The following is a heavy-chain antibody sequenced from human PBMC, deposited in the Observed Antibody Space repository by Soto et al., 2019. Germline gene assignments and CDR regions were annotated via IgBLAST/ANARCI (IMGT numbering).Heavy chain of an antibody. D-gene: IGHD4-17*01. CDR3: AKARTTVSSYYFDY. Sequence: GGSLRLSCAASGFTFSKFAMSWVRQAPGEGLEWVSAISGDGGVTYYADSVKGRFTISRDNSKNTLYLQMSSLRAEDTALYYCAKARTTVSSYYFDYWGQGTPVTVSS. J-gene: IGHJ4*02. CDR2: ISGDGGVT. CDR1: GFTFSKFA. V-gene: IGHV3-23*01.